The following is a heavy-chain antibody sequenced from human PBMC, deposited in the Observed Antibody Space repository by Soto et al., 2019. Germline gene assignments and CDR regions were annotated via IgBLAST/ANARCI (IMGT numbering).Heavy chain of an antibody. D-gene: IGHD5-18*01. V-gene: IGHV3-21*01. CDR3: ARGFTAQLDY. CDR2: VTASSSYI. J-gene: IGHJ4*02. CDR1: GFTFSNYR. Sequence: PGGSLRLSCAASGFTFSNYRMNWVRQAPGKGLEWVSSVTASSSYIYYADPVKGRFTLSRDNAKNSLYLQMSSLRAEDAAVYYCARGFTAQLDYWGQGTLVTVSS.